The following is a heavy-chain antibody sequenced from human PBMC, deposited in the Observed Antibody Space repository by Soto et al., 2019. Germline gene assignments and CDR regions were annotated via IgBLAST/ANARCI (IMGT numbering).Heavy chain of an antibody. J-gene: IGHJ4*02. CDR1: GFTFSNAL. V-gene: IGHV3-15*01. CDR2: VKSKRDGGTT. CDR3: TTGSAGRDY. D-gene: IGHD3-10*01. Sequence: EVQLVESGGGLVKPGGSLRLCCAASGFTFSNALMTWVRQAPGKGLEWVGSVKSKRDGGTTDYAAPVKGRFTISRDDSENTLYLQMNSLKAEDTGMYSCTTGSAGRDYWGQGTLVTVSS.